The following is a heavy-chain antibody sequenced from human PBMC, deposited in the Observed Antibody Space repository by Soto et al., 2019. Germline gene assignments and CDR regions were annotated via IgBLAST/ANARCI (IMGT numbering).Heavy chain of an antibody. D-gene: IGHD3-22*01. Sequence: ASVKVSCKASGYTFTSYAMHWVRQAPGQRLEWMGWINAGNSDTTYSQKFQGRVTITSDTSASTAYMELTSLRSEDTAVYYCARDFSMVVMAPGYWGEGTLVTASS. CDR3: ARDFSMVVMAPGY. CDR1: GYTFTSYA. V-gene: IGHV1-3*01. CDR2: INAGNSDT. J-gene: IGHJ4*02.